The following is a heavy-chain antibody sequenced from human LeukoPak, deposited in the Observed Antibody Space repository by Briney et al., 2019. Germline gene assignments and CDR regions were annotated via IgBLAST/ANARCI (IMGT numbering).Heavy chain of an antibody. CDR3: ARESATVTTDLDY. Sequence: ASVTVSCKASGYTFISHYLYWVRQAPGQGLEWMGTINPSSGSASYAQKFQGRVTMTRDTSTSTVYMELSSLRSEDTAVYYCARESATVTTDLDYWGQGTLVTVSS. CDR2: INPSSGSA. J-gene: IGHJ4*02. CDR1: GYTFISHY. V-gene: IGHV1-46*01. D-gene: IGHD4-11*01.